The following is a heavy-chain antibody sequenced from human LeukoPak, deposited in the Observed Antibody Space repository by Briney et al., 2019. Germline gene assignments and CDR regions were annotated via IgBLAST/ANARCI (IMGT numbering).Heavy chain of an antibody. J-gene: IGHJ4*02. D-gene: IGHD6-19*01. CDR3: AKDSSGGAVAGSVPFDY. CDR2: ISYDGSNK. Sequence: PGRSVRLSCAASRFTFSSYGMQWVRQAPGKGLEWVAVISYDGSNKYYADSVKGRFTISRDNSKKTLYLEMNSLRGEDTAVYYCAKDSSGGAVAGSVPFDYWGQGTLVTVSS. CDR1: RFTFSSYG. V-gene: IGHV3-30*18.